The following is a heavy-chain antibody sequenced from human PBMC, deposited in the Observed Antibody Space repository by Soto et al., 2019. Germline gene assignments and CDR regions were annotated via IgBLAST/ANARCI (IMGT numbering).Heavy chain of an antibody. CDR1: GGSFSENY. J-gene: IGHJ1*01. CDR3: ATSFWFGTQPEI. D-gene: IGHD3-10*01. V-gene: IGHV4-34*01. CDR2: ISPSGTT. Sequence: QVHLEQWGAGLLKPSGTLSLSCGVSGGSFSENYWTWFRQPPGKGLEWIGEISPSGTTKYVPSLKSRVTISKDTSKNQFSLKVTSVTAADTAVYFCATSFWFGTQPEIWGQGTLVTVSS.